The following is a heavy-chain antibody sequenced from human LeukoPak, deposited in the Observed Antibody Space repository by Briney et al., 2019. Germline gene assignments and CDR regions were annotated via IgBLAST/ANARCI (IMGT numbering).Heavy chain of an antibody. J-gene: IGHJ6*02. Sequence: ETLPLTCTVSGYSIGSSYYWGWIRQSPGKGLEWIASIYHSGSTYDNPSLRSRVAVSVDTAKNQFSLNLSSVTAADTAVYYCARVPSTGGMDVWGQGTTVTVSS. CDR1: GYSIGSSYY. CDR2: IYHSGST. V-gene: IGHV4-38-2*02. CDR3: ARVPSTGGMDV.